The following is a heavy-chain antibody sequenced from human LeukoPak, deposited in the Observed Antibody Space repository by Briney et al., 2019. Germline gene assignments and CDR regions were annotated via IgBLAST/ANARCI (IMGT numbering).Heavy chain of an antibody. D-gene: IGHD6-6*01. CDR1: GDTVSSNTAA. CDR3: SRQRSTSTYYFGLDV. Sequence: SQTLSLTCAISGDTVSSNTAAWNWIRQSPSRGLEWLGRTYYRSKWNTDYAASVQNRITINPDTSTNQFSLQLKSATPEDTAVYYCSRQRSTSTYYFGLDVWGQGTLATVSS. J-gene: IGHJ6*02. CDR2: TYYRSKWNT. V-gene: IGHV6-1*01.